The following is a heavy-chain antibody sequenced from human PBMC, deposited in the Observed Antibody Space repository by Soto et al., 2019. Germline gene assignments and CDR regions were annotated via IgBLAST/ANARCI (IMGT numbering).Heavy chain of an antibody. Sequence: ASVKVSCKASGYTFTGYYMHCVLQSPGQGLEWMGWINPNSGGTNYAQKFQGWVTMTRDTSISTAYMELSRLRSDDTAVYYCASSSLHGWQQLGNWGQGTLVTVSS. V-gene: IGHV1-2*04. D-gene: IGHD6-13*01. CDR2: INPNSGGT. CDR1: GYTFTGYY. CDR3: ASSSLHGWQQLGN. J-gene: IGHJ4*02.